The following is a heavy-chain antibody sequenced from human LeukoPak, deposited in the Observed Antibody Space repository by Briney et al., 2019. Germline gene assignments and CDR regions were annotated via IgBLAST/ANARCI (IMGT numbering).Heavy chain of an antibody. Sequence: GGSLRLSCAASGFTFSSYSMNWVRQAPGKGLEWVSSISSSSSYIYYADSVKGRFTISRDNAKNSLYLQMNSLRAEDTAVYYCARSVRSSLFPYEWIDYWGQGTLVTVSS. V-gene: IGHV3-21*01. CDR2: ISSSSSYI. J-gene: IGHJ4*02. D-gene: IGHD6-13*01. CDR3: ARSVRSSLFPYEWIDY. CDR1: GFTFSSYS.